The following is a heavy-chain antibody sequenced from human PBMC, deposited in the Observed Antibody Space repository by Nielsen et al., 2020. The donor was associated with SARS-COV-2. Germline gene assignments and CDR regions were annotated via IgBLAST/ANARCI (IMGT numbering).Heavy chain of an antibody. V-gene: IGHV4-34*01. D-gene: IGHD6-19*01. Sequence: SETLSLTCAVYGGSFSGYYWSWIRQPPGKGLEWIGEINHSGSTNYNPSLKSRVTISVDTSKNQFSLKLSSVTAADTAVYYCARQTSSGWYSDYYYGMDVWGQGTTVTVSS. CDR1: GGSFSGYY. J-gene: IGHJ6*02. CDR3: ARQTSSGWYSDYYYGMDV. CDR2: INHSGST.